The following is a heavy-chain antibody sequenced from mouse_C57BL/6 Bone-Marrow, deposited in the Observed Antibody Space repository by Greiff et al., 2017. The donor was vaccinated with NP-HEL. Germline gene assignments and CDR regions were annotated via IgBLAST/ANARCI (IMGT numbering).Heavy chain of an antibody. J-gene: IGHJ2*01. D-gene: IGHD1-1*01. Sequence: EVKLQQSGPELVKPGASVKISCKASGYTFTDYYMNWVKQSHGKSLEWIGDINPNNGGTSYNQKFKGKATLTVDKSSSTAYMELRSLTSEDSAVYSCARDYYGSSWYFDYWGQGTTLTVSS. CDR1: GYTFTDYY. V-gene: IGHV1-26*01. CDR3: ARDYYGSSWYFDY. CDR2: INPNNGGT.